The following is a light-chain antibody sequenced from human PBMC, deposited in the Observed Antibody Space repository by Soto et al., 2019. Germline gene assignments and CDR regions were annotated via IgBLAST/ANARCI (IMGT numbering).Light chain of an antibody. J-gene: IGLJ2*01. CDR1: SSNIGSNT. V-gene: IGLV1-44*01. Sequence: QAVVTQPPSASGTPGRRVTISCSGSSSNIGSNTVTWYQQLPGTAPKLLIYNDNHRPSGVPDRFSGSKSGTSASLAIRGLQSEDEADYYCAAWDDSLNGLVFGGGTKLTVL. CDR3: AAWDDSLNGLV. CDR2: NDN.